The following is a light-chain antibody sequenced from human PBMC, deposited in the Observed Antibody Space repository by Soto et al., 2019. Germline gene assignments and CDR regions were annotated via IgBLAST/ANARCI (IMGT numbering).Light chain of an antibody. V-gene: IGKV4-1*01. CDR3: QQYYSTPRT. CDR2: LSS. J-gene: IGKJ1*01. Sequence: DTVMPQFQASLAVSMGGRATINCKSSPSVLYSSDNKNFLAWYQQKPGQPPKMLISLSSTRGPGVPDRFSGSGSGTDFTLIISSLQAEDVAVYYFQQYYSTPRTFGQGTRVEIK. CDR1: PSVLYSSDNKNF.